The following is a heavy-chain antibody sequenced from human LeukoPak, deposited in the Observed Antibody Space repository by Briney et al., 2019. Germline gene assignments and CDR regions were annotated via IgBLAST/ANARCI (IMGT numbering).Heavy chain of an antibody. Sequence: SETLSHTCTVSGGSISSSSYYWGWIRQPPGKGLEWIGSIYYSGSTYYNPSLKSRVTISVDTSKNQFSLKLSSVTAADTAVYYCARQPRSYDFWSGYSVYWGQGTLVTVSS. D-gene: IGHD3-3*01. V-gene: IGHV4-39*01. CDR3: ARQPRSYDFWSGYSVY. J-gene: IGHJ4*02. CDR1: GGSISSSSYY. CDR2: IYYSGST.